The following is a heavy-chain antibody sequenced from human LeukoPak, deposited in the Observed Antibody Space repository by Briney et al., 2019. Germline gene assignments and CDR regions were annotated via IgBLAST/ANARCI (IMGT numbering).Heavy chain of an antibody. CDR3: ARAGYGSGSYPIDY. Sequence: PGRSLRLSCAASGFTFSSYGMHWVRQAPGKGLEWVAVIWYDGSNKYYADSVKGRFTISRDNSKNTLYLQMNNLRAEDTAVYYCARAGYGSGSYPIDYWGQGTLVTVSS. V-gene: IGHV3-33*01. CDR2: IWYDGSNK. D-gene: IGHD3-10*01. J-gene: IGHJ4*02. CDR1: GFTFSSYG.